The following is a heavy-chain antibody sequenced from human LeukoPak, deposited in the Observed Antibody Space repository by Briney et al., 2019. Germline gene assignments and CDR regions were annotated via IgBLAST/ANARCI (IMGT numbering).Heavy chain of an antibody. CDR1: GGSISSYY. CDR3: ARHLGSSGWYLPNWFDP. V-gene: IGHV4-59*08. CDR2: IYYSGST. Sequence: SETLSLTCTVSGGSISSYYWSWIRQPPGKGLEWIGYIYYSGSTNYNPSLKSRVTISVDTSKNQFSLKLSSVTAADTAVYYCARHLGSSGWYLPNWFDPWGQGTLVTVSS. D-gene: IGHD6-19*01. J-gene: IGHJ5*02.